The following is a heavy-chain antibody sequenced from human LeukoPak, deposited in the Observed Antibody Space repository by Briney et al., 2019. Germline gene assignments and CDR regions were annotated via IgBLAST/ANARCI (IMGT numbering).Heavy chain of an antibody. D-gene: IGHD1-14*01. J-gene: IGHJ3*02. CDR3: ARVDRALGAFDI. Sequence: ASVKVSCKASGYTFTSYYMHWVRQAPGQGLEWMGIINPSGGSTSYAQKFQGRVTMTRDMSTSTVYMELSSLRSEDTAVYYCARVDRALGAFDIWGQGTMVTVSS. CDR2: INPSGGST. CDR1: GYTFTSYY. V-gene: IGHV1-46*01.